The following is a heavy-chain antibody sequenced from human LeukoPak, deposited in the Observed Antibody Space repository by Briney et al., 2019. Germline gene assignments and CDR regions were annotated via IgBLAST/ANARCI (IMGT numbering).Heavy chain of an antibody. CDR3: ARDGSSITGRIFDY. Sequence: PGRSLRLSCAASGFTFSSYAMHWVRQAPGKGLEWVAVISYDGSNKYYADSVKGRFTISRDNSKNTLYLQMNSLRAEDTAVYYCARDGSSITGRIFDYWGQGTLVTVSS. J-gene: IGHJ4*02. CDR1: GFTFSSYA. V-gene: IGHV3-30-3*01. D-gene: IGHD1-20*01. CDR2: ISYDGSNK.